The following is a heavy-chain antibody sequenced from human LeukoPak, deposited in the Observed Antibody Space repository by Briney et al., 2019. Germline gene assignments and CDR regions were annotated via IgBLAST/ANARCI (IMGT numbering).Heavy chain of an antibody. CDR1: GFTFSSYW. J-gene: IGHJ4*02. V-gene: IGHV3-7*03. CDR2: IKQDGSEK. CDR3: AKDGGLWVSAHWGDS. Sequence: GGSLRLSCTASGFTFSSYWMTWVRQAPGKGLEWVANIKQDGSEKNYVDSVKGRFTISRDNAKNSLHLQMNSLRAEDTAVYYCAKDGGLWVSAHWGDSWGRGTLVTVSS. D-gene: IGHD7-27*01.